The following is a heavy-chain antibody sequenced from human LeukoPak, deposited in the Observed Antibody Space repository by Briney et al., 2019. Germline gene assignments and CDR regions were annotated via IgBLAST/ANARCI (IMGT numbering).Heavy chain of an antibody. D-gene: IGHD5-18*01. J-gene: IGHJ4*02. Sequence: GGSLRLSCAASGFTFSSYEMNGVRQAPGKGLEWVSYISSRGGTIYYADSGKGRFPISRDNAKNSLFLHMNSLRAEDTAVYYCARDQDTAMVTGGGQGTLVTVSS. CDR3: ARDQDTAMVTG. CDR1: GFTFSSYE. CDR2: ISSRGGTI. V-gene: IGHV3-48*03.